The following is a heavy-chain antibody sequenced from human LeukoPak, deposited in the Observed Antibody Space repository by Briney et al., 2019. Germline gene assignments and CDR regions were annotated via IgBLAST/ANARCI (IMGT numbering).Heavy chain of an antibody. CDR1: GGSISSGGYY. V-gene: IGHV4-31*03. CDR3: ARFTSGGWFDP. CDR2: IYYSGST. J-gene: IGHJ5*02. Sequence: SETLSLTCTVSGGSISSGGYYWSWIRQHPGKGLEWIGYIYYSGSTYYNPSLKSRVTISVDTSKNQFSLKLSSVTAADAAVYYCARFTSGGWFDPWGQGTLVTVSS. D-gene: IGHD1-1*01.